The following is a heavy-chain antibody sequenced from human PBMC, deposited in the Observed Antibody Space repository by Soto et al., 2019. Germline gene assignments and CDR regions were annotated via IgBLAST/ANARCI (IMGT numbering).Heavy chain of an antibody. CDR1: GFTFSSYE. J-gene: IGHJ4*02. D-gene: IGHD4-17*01. Sequence: EVQLVESGGGLVQPGGSLRLSCAASGFTFSSYEMNWVRQAPGKGLEWVSYISSSGSTIYYADSVKGRFTISRDNAKNSLYLQMNSLRAEDTAVYYCARARSDYCLPDYWGQGTLVTVSS. CDR3: ARARSDYCLPDY. V-gene: IGHV3-48*03. CDR2: ISSSGSTI.